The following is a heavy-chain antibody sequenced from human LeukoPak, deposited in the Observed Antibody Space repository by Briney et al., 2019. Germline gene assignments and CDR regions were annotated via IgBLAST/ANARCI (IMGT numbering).Heavy chain of an antibody. D-gene: IGHD3-22*01. CDR1: GFTFSSYS. CDR3: ARVDYDSSGYYYNYYYYYMDV. Sequence: GGTLRLSCAASGFTFSSYSMNWVRQAPGKGVEWVSSISSSSSYIYYADSVKGRFTISRDNAKNSLYLQMNSLRAEDTAVYYCARVDYDSSGYYYNYYYYYMDVWGKGTTVTVSS. V-gene: IGHV3-21*01. CDR2: ISSSSSYI. J-gene: IGHJ6*03.